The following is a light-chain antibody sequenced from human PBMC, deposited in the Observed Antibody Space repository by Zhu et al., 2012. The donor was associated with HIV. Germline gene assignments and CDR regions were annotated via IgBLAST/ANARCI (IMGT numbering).Light chain of an antibody. CDR3: QHYNGYSRT. CDR2: KAS. CDR1: QSIGSY. V-gene: IGKV1-5*03. Sequence: DVQMTQSPSSLPASVGDRVTISCRASQSIGSYLAWYQQKPGKAPKLLIYKASKLEGGVPSRFSGSASETEFTLTISSLQPDDFATYFCQHYNGYSRTFGQGTKAGDQT. J-gene: IGKJ2*01.